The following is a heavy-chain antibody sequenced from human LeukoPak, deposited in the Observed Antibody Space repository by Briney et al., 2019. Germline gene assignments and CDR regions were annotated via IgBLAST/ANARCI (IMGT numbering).Heavy chain of an antibody. J-gene: IGHJ6*03. D-gene: IGHD5-18*01. CDR3: WSCLNTPIVTPYYNYYMDV. CDR1: GFTFSSYS. V-gene: IGHV3-21*01. Sequence: PGGSLRLSCAASGFTFSSYSMNWVRQAPGKGLEWVSSIGTSSTYVYYAASVKGRFTISRDNDKNSLYLQMTSLRADATALYYWWSCLNTPIVTPYYNYYMDVWGKGTTVTVSS. CDR2: IGTSSTYV.